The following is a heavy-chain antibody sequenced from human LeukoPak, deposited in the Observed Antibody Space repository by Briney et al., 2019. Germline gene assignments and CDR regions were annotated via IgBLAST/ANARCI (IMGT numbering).Heavy chain of an antibody. D-gene: IGHD1-26*01. CDR3: ARGLLGATTSYFDY. CDR1: GFNFDNFA. V-gene: IGHV3-30-3*01. J-gene: IGHJ4*02. CDR2: ITYDGSNK. Sequence: PGGSLRLSCVVSGFNFDNFAMHWVRQPLGKGLEWVAVITYDGSNKYYADSVKGRFTISRDNSRNTLYLQMNSLRAEDTAVYYCARGLLGATTSYFDYWGQGTLVTVSS.